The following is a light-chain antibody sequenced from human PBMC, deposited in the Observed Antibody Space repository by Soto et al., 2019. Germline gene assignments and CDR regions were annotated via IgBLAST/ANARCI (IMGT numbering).Light chain of an antibody. Sequence: EIVLTQSPGSLSLSPGERATLSCRASQSVDSSWLAWYLQKLGQAPRLLIYGASSRATGIPDRFSGSGSGTDFTLTISRLEPEDSAVYYCQQRSNWPPNTFGGGTKVDIK. J-gene: IGKJ4*01. CDR3: QQRSNWPPNT. CDR1: QSVDSSW. CDR2: GAS. V-gene: IGKV3D-20*02.